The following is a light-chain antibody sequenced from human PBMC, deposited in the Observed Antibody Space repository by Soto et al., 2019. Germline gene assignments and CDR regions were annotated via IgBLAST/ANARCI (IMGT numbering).Light chain of an antibody. CDR1: SSDIGAYIY. CDR3: TSYTAANTLA. J-gene: IGLJ2*01. V-gene: IGLV2-14*01. CDR2: DVN. Sequence: QSALTQPASVSGSPGQSITISCTGTSSDIGAYIYVSWFQQYPGKAPKCMIYDVNNGPSGVSNRFSGSKSGNTASLTISGLHAEDDAVSDCTSYTAANTLALGGGTKLTVL.